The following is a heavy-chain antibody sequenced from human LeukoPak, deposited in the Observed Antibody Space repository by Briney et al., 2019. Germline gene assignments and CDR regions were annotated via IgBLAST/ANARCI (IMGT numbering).Heavy chain of an antibody. CDR3: AYSSSWFDY. D-gene: IGHD6-13*01. CDR2: INHSGST. CDR1: GGSFSGYY. Sequence: PSETLSLTFAVYGGSFSGYYWSWIRQPPGKGLEWIGEINHSGSTNYNPSLKSRVTISVDTSKNQFSLKLSSVTAADTAVYYCAYSSSWFDYWGQGTLVTVSS. J-gene: IGHJ4*02. V-gene: IGHV4-34*01.